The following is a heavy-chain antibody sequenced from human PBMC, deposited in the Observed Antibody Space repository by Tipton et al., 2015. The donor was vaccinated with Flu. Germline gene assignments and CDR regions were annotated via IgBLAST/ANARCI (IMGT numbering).Heavy chain of an antibody. Sequence: TLSLTCTVSGGSISSGSYYWGWVRQPPGKGLEWIGNTYYSGRNDYNPSLASRVRMSVDTSKNQFSLRLRSVTAADSAVYFCASQTRATPEYSASGFYYYGFDVWGQGTTVTVSS. CDR2: TYYSGRN. CDR3: ASQTRATPEYSASGFYYYGFDV. D-gene: IGHD5-12*01. CDR1: GGSISSGSYY. V-gene: IGHV4-61*05. J-gene: IGHJ6*02.